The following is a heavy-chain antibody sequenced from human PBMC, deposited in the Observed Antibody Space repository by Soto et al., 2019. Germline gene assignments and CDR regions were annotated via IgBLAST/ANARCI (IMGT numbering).Heavy chain of an antibody. CDR3: ARADYDFWSGYYTPRYYYYYYGMDV. Sequence: PGGSLRLSCAASGFTFSSYSMNWVRQAPGKGLEWVSSISSSSSYIYYADSVKGRFTISRDNAKNSLYLQMNSLRAEDTAVYYCARADYDFWSGYYTPRYYYYYYGMDVWGQGTTVTVSS. V-gene: IGHV3-21*01. J-gene: IGHJ6*02. D-gene: IGHD3-3*01. CDR2: ISSSSSYI. CDR1: GFTFSSYS.